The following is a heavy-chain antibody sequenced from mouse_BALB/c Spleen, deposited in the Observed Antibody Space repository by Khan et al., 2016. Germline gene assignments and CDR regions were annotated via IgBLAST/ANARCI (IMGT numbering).Heavy chain of an antibody. Sequence: QVQLKESGPGLVQPSQSLSIPCTVSGFSLPSYGVHWVRQSPGTGLEWLGVIWRGGSTDYNAAFISRLSISKDNSTSQVFFKMNSIQADDTAIYYCARDDFYFDYWGQGTTLTVSS. D-gene: IGHD2-13*01. CDR1: GFSLPSYG. CDR2: IWRGGST. CDR3: ARDDFYFDY. J-gene: IGHJ2*01. V-gene: IGHV2-4-1*01.